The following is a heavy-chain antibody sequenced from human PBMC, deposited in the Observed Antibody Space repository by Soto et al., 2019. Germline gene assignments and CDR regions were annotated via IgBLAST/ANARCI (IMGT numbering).Heavy chain of an antibody. V-gene: IGHV4-39*07. D-gene: IGHD3-22*01. CDR3: ARSPDSSGYYPRWYYYGMDV. CDR1: GGSISSSNYD. J-gene: IGHJ6*02. Sequence: TSETLSLTCTVSGGSISSSNYDWGWIRQPPGKGLEWIGTIYYSGSTNYNPSLKSRVTISVDKSKNQFSLKLSSVTAADTAVYYCARSPDSSGYYPRWYYYGMDVWGQGTTVTVSS. CDR2: IYYSGST.